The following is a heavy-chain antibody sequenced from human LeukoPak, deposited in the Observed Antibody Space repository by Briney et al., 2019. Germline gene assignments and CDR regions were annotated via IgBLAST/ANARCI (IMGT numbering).Heavy chain of an antibody. D-gene: IGHD4-17*01. CDR3: AAELYGVYTDCCTFHI. J-gene: IGHJ3*02. Sequence: SVKVSCKTSGFTFSTSAVQWVRQARGQRLEWIGWIIVGSGATNYAQSLQGRFTITRDMSTNTAYMELSSLGSEDSAVYYCAAELYGVYTDCCTFHIWGQGTMVTVSS. CDR2: IIVGSGAT. V-gene: IGHV1-58*01. CDR1: GFTFSTSA.